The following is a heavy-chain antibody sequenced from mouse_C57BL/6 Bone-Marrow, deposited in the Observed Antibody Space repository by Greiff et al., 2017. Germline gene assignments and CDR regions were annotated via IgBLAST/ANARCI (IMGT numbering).Heavy chain of an antibody. D-gene: IGHD1-1*01. J-gene: IGHJ1*03. CDR1: GYSITSGYY. CDR3: AREDSYYYGSSWYFDV. Sequence: EVQLVESGPGLVKPSQSLSLTCSVTGYSITSGYYWNWIRQFPGNKLEWMGYISYDGSNNYNPSLKNRISITRDTSTNQFFLKLNSVTTEDTATYYCAREDSYYYGSSWYFDVWGTGTTVTVSS. V-gene: IGHV3-6*01. CDR2: ISYDGSN.